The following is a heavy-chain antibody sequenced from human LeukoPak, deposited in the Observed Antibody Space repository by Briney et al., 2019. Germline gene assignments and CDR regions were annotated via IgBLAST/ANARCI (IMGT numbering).Heavy chain of an antibody. CDR3: VRDTRSYYLDY. V-gene: IGHV3-33*01. CDR2: IWYDGSNK. J-gene: IGHJ4*02. D-gene: IGHD1-26*01. CDR1: GLTFRNHG. Sequence: PGGPLRLSCGASGLTFRNHGMHWVRQAPGKGLEWVAVIWYDGSNKEYADSVKGRFTISRDNPKNTLYLQMNSLRVEDTAVYYCVRDTRSYYLDYWGQGTPVTVSS.